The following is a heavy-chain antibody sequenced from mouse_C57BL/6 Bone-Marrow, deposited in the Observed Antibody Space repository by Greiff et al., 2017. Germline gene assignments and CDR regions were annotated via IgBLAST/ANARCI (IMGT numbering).Heavy chain of an antibody. J-gene: IGHJ4*01. CDR1: GYTFTSYW. D-gene: IGHD1-1*01. Sequence: QVQLQQPGAELVKPGASVKVSCKASGYTFTSYWMHWVKQRPGQGLEWIGRIHPSDSDTNYTQKFKGKATLTVDKSSSTAYLQLSSLTSEDSAVYYCAIWGTTVVAPAAMDNWGQGTSVTVSS. V-gene: IGHV1-74*01. CDR2: IHPSDSDT. CDR3: AIWGTTVVAPAAMDN.